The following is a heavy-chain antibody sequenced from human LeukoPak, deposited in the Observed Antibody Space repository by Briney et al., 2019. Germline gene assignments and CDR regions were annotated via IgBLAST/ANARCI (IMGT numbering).Heavy chain of an antibody. CDR1: GGTFSSYA. J-gene: IGHJ1*01. CDR3: ARGFVRCSGGNFSMPNFQH. D-gene: IGHD2-15*01. V-gene: IGHV1-69*01. CDR2: IIPIFGTA. Sequence: ASVKVSCKASGGTFSSYAISWVRQAPGQGLEWMGGIIPIFGTANYAQKFQGRVTITADESTSTAYMELSSLRSEDTAVYYCARGFVRCSGGNFSMPNFQHWGQGTLVTVSS.